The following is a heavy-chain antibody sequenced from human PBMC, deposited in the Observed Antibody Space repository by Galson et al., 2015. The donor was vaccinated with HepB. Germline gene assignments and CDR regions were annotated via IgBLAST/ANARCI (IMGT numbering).Heavy chain of an antibody. D-gene: IGHD6-19*01. CDR1: GFTFSYYA. J-gene: IGHJ4*02. Sequence: SLRLSCAASGFTFSYYAMSWVRQAPGKGLEWVSAITPSGDNTYSADSMKGRFTISRDNSQNTPFLQMNSLRADVTAIYFCAKVFPEKTDGWYRQALYYFDSWGQGTRVTVPS. V-gene: IGHV3-23*01. CDR3: AKVFPEKTDGWYRQALYYFDS. CDR2: ITPSGDNT.